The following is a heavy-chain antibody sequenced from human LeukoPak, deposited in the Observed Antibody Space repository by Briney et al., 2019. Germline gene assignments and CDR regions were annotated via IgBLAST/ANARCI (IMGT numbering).Heavy chain of an antibody. V-gene: IGHV3-74*03. CDR3: VNYGWGRPA. D-gene: IGHD3-10*01. J-gene: IGHJ4*02. Sequence: GGSLRLSCAASGLTFSSYSMNWVRQAPGKGLVWVSRIKSDGSDTTYADSVKGRFTISRDNAKNMLYLQMNSLRAEDTAVYYCVNYGWGRPAWGQGTLVTVSS. CDR1: GLTFSSYS. CDR2: IKSDGSDT.